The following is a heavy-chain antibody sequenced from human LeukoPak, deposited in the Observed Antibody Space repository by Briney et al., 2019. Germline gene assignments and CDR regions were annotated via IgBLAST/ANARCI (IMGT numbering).Heavy chain of an antibody. CDR1: GGTFSSYA. D-gene: IGHD4-23*01. J-gene: IGHJ6*02. V-gene: IGHV1-69*04. CDR2: IIPILGIA. Sequence: ASVKVSCKASGGTFSSYAISWVRQAPGQGLEWMGRIIPILGIANYAQKFQGRVTITADKSTSTAYMELSSLRSEDTAVYYCARGGYYGGNSYYYYGMDVWGQGTTVTVSS. CDR3: ARGGYYGGNSYYYYGMDV.